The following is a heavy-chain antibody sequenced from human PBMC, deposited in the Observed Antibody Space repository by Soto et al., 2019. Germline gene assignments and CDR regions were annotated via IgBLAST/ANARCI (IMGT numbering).Heavy chain of an antibody. V-gene: IGHV4-30-4*01. D-gene: IGHD6-6*01. CDR3: ARVLRYSSSSNYYYGMDV. CDR2: IYYSGST. Sequence: LSLTCTVSGGSISSGDYYWSWIRQPPGKGLEWIGYIYYSGSTYYNPSLKSRVTISVDTSKNQFSLKLSSVTAADTAVYYCARVLRYSSSSNYYYGMDVWGQGTTVTVSS. CDR1: GGSISSGDYY. J-gene: IGHJ6*02.